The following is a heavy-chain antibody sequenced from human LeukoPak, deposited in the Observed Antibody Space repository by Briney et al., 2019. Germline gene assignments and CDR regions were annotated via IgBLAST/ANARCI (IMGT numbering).Heavy chain of an antibody. CDR2: ISSSGSTI. J-gene: IGHJ4*02. D-gene: IGHD7-27*01. CDR1: GFTFSDYY. V-gene: IGHV3-11*01. CDR3: AKVPSNNWGLFCFDY. Sequence: GGSLRLSFAASGFTFSDYYMSWIRQAPGKGLEWVSYISSSGSTIYYADSVKGRFTISRDNAKNSLYLQMNSLRAEDTAVYYCAKVPSNNWGLFCFDYWGQGTLVTVSS.